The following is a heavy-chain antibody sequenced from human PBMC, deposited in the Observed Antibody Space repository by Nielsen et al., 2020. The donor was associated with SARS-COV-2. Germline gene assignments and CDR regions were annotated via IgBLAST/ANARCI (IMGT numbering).Heavy chain of an antibody. D-gene: IGHD1-26*01. Sequence: ESLKISCSASGFTFSSYAMSWVRQAPGKGLEWVSAISGSGGSTYYADSVKGRFTISRDNSKNTLYLQMNSLRAEDTAVYYCAKDSMGKGYWGQGTLVTVSS. CDR1: GFTFSSYA. J-gene: IGHJ4*02. V-gene: IGHV3-23*01. CDR2: ISGSGGST. CDR3: AKDSMGKGY.